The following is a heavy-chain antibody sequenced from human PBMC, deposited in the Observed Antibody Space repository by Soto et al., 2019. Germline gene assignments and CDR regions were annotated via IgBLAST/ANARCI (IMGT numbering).Heavy chain of an antibody. V-gene: IGHV4-59*08. D-gene: IGHD3-3*01. J-gene: IGHJ4*02. Sequence: SETLSLTCTASGGSISSYYWSWIRQPPGKGLEWIGYIYYSGSTNYNPSLKSRVTISVDTSKNQFSLKLSSVTAADTAVYYCARGPDGHYDFWSGYWGYFDYWGQGTLVTVSS. CDR2: IYYSGST. CDR1: GGSISSYY. CDR3: ARGPDGHYDFWSGYWGYFDY.